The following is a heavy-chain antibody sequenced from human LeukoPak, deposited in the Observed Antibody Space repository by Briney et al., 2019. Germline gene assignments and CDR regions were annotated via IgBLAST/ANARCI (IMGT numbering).Heavy chain of an antibody. CDR1: GDSVSSNSAA. D-gene: IGHD3-10*01. CDR3: ARDQTYSGSGIYTYFDY. V-gene: IGHV6-1*01. CDR2: TYYKSKWYN. J-gene: IGHJ4*02. Sequence: SQTLSLTCAISGDSVSSNSAAWNWIRQSPSRGLEWLGRTYYKSKWYNDYAVSVKSRITLNPDTSKNHFSLKLTSVTAADTAVYYCARDQTYSGSGIYTYFDYWGQGILVTVSS.